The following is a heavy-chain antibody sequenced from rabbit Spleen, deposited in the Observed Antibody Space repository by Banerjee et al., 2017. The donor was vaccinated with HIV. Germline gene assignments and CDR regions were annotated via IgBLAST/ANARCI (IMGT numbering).Heavy chain of an antibody. V-gene: IGHV1S7*01. CDR1: GFDFSSYG. D-gene: IGHD4-1*01. CDR2: IGPVFGNT. CDR3: VREVAAKFSL. J-gene: IGHJ4*01. Sequence: QSLEEAGGDLVQPGGSLKLSCKASGFDFSSYGVSWVRQAPGEGLEWIGYIGPVFGNTYYANWVNGRFTISSHNAQNTLFLQLNSLTAADTATYFCVREVAAKFSLWGPGTLVTVS.